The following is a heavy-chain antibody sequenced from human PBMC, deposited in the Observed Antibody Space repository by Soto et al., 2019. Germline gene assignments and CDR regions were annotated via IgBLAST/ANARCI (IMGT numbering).Heavy chain of an antibody. D-gene: IGHD2-15*01. Sequence: QVQLVQSGAEVKKPGSSVKVSCKASGGTFSSYAISWVRQAPGQGLEWMGGIIPIFGTANYAQKFQGRVTITADESTSTAYMELSSLRSEDTAVCYCARAQGYCSGGSCYGHFDYWGQGTLVTVSS. V-gene: IGHV1-69*01. CDR3: ARAQGYCSGGSCYGHFDY. CDR2: IIPIFGTA. J-gene: IGHJ4*02. CDR1: GGTFSSYA.